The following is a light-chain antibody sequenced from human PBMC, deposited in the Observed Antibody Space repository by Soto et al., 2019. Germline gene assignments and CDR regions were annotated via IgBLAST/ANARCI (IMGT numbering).Light chain of an antibody. CDR1: SSDVGGYNY. CDR3: SSYTPSNTRQIV. CDR2: DVS. Sequence: QSALTQPASVSGSPGQSITISCTGTSSDVGGYNYVSWYQHHPGKAPKLMIFDVSNRPSGVSNRFSGSKSGNTASLTISGLQPEDEADHYCSSYTPSNTRQIVFGTGTKLTVL. J-gene: IGLJ1*01. V-gene: IGLV2-14*03.